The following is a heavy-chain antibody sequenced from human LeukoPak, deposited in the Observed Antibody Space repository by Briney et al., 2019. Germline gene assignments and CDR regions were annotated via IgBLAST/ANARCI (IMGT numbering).Heavy chain of an antibody. Sequence: GGSLRLSCAASGFTFSSYSMNWVRQAPGKGREGVSYISSSSSTIYYADSVKGRFTISRDNAKNSLYLQMNSLRAEDTAMYYCARTAALHAFDIWGQGTMVTVSS. CDR1: GFTFSSYS. CDR2: ISSSSSTI. J-gene: IGHJ3*02. D-gene: IGHD6-13*01. CDR3: ARTAALHAFDI. V-gene: IGHV3-48*04.